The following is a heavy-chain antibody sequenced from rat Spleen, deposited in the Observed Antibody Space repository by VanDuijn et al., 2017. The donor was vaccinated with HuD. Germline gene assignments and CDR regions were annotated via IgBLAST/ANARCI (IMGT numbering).Heavy chain of an antibody. CDR3: TTRVHFDY. Sequence: EVQLVESDGGLVQPGRSMKLSCAASGFTFSTYGLAWVRQAPKKGLEWVAYISYDGGSTYYRDSVKGRFTISRDNAKSTLYLQMDSLRSEDTATYYCTTRVHFDYWGQGVMVTVSS. CDR2: ISYDGGST. J-gene: IGHJ2*01. V-gene: IGHV5-20*01. D-gene: IGHD1-11*01. CDR1: GFTFSTYG.